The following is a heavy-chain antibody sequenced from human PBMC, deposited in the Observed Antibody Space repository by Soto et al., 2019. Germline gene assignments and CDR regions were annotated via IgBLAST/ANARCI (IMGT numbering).Heavy chain of an antibody. CDR2: IWYDGSNK. CDR3: ARTYYYDSSGYYTDDAFDI. Sequence: GGSLRLSCAASGFTFSSYGMHWVRQAPGKGLEWVAVIWYDGSNKYYADSVKGRFTISRDNSKNTLYLQMNSLRAEDTAVYYCARTYYYDSSGYYTDDAFDIWGQGTMVTVSS. V-gene: IGHV3-33*01. D-gene: IGHD3-22*01. CDR1: GFTFSSYG. J-gene: IGHJ3*02.